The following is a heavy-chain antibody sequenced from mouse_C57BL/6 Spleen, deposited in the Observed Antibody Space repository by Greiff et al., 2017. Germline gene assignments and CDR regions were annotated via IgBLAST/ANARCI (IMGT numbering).Heavy chain of an antibody. Sequence: QVQLQQSGTELVKPGASVKLSCKASGYTFTSYWMHWVKQRPGQGLEWIGNINPSNGGTNYNEKFKGKATLTVDKSSSTAYMQLSSLTSEDSAVYYCARHSNYYGSSYDWYFDVWGTGTTVTVSS. CDR3: ARHSNYYGSSYDWYFDV. D-gene: IGHD1-1*01. V-gene: IGHV1-53*01. CDR1: GYTFTSYW. CDR2: INPSNGGT. J-gene: IGHJ1*03.